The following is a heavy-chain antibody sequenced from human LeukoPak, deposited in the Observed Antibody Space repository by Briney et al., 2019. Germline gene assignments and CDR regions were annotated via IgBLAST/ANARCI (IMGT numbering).Heavy chain of an antibody. CDR2: MNPNSGNT. D-gene: IGHD6-13*01. CDR1: GYTFTSYD. Sequence: ASVKVSCKASGYTFTSYDINWVRQATGQGLEWMGWMNPNSGNTGYAQKFQGRVTMTRDTSTSTVYMELSSLRSEDTAVYYCARDRAIAAADYCFDYWGQGTLVTVSS. CDR3: ARDRAIAAADYCFDY. J-gene: IGHJ4*02. V-gene: IGHV1-8*02.